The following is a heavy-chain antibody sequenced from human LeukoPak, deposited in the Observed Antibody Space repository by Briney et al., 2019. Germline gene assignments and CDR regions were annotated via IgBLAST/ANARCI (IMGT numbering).Heavy chain of an antibody. D-gene: IGHD6-19*01. CDR2: MRGSGGST. CDR3: AKNQGQWLVPFDY. CDR1: RSTFSNYC. V-gene: IGHV3-23*01. J-gene: IGHJ4*02. Sequence: GGSLTLSCAAARSTFSNYCMSWVRQAPGKGLEWVASMRGSGGSTYYADSVKGRFTISRDNSKNTLYLQMNNLRAGDTALYYCAKNQGQWLVPFDYWGQGTLVTVSS.